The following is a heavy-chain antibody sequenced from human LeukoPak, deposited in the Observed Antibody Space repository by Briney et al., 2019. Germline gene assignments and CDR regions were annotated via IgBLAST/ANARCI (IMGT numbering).Heavy chain of an antibody. J-gene: IGHJ6*03. V-gene: IGHV3-21*01. CDR2: ISWRNIDI. D-gene: IGHD6-13*01. Sequence: GGSLRLSCVASGFTLSSYNMKWVGQAPGKRLEWVASISWRNIDIEYADSVKGRFTISRDNDKKSLYLQMNSLRVEDTAVYYCARVYSSTWYSGYLHMDVWGKGTTVTVSS. CDR1: GFTLSSYN. CDR3: ARVYSSTWYSGYLHMDV.